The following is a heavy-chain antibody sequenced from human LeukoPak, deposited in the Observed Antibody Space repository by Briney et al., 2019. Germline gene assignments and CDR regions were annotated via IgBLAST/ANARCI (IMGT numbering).Heavy chain of an antibody. CDR3: AKKSRDGYNPFDY. CDR2: TSSSGESP. Sequence: GGSLRLSCAASGFTFSRYAMSWVRQAPGKGLEWVCGTSSSGESPYYADSVKGRFTISRDNSKNTLYLEINSLRAEDTAVYYCAKKSRDGYNPFDYLGQGTLVTVSS. D-gene: IGHD5-24*01. J-gene: IGHJ4*02. CDR1: GFTFSRYA. V-gene: IGHV3-23*01.